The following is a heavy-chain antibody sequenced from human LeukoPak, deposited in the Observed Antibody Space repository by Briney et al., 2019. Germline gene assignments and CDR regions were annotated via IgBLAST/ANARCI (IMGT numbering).Heavy chain of an antibody. CDR3: ARTLMALDGDLGWFDP. V-gene: IGHV1-18*01. D-gene: IGHD4-17*01. J-gene: IGHJ5*02. Sequence: EASVKVSCKASGYTFTSYGISWVRQAPGQGLEWMGWISAYNGNTNYAQKLQGRVTMTTDTSTSTAYMELTSLRSDDTAVYYCARTLMALDGDLGWFDPWGQGTLVTVSS. CDR2: ISAYNGNT. CDR1: GYTFTSYG.